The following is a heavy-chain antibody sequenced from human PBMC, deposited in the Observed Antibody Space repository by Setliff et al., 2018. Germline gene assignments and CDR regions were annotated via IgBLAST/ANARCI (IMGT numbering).Heavy chain of an antibody. CDR3: VRGGYSEYFQD. Sequence: PSETLSLTCNVSGASVSSHYWDWIRQPPGKGLEWIGFISSSGITTYNVSLKSRVSISVDTSKNQLSLTLSSVTAADTAVYYCVRGGYSEYFQDWGRGTLVTVSS. CDR1: GASVSSHY. CDR2: ISSSGIT. V-gene: IGHV4-59*02. D-gene: IGHD1-1*01. J-gene: IGHJ1*01.